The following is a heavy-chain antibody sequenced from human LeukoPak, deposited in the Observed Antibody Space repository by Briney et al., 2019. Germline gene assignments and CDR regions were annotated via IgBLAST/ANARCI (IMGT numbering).Heavy chain of an antibody. D-gene: IGHD6-19*01. CDR3: ARGSSGWYRCFDL. Sequence: PSETLSLTCTVSGGSISSSSYYWGWIRQPPGKGLEWIGSIYYSGSTYYNPSLKSRVTISVDTSKNQFSLKLSSVTAADTAVYYCARGSSGWYRCFDLWGRGTLVTVSS. CDR1: GGSISSSSYY. CDR2: IYYSGST. V-gene: IGHV4-39*07. J-gene: IGHJ2*01.